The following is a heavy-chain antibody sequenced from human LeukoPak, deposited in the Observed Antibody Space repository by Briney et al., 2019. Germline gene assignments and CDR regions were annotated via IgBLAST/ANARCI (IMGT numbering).Heavy chain of an antibody. V-gene: IGHV3-48*01. CDR3: VREGNGGYDMDF. Sequence: GGSLRLSCATSGFTLRYYQMNWVRQAPGKGLEWVSYINVVNGAIYYADSVKGRFTISGDIATNSVYLQMNSLRAEDTALYYFVREGNGGYDMDFGGKGPGVPVS. D-gene: IGHD3-10*01. CDR2: INVVNGAI. CDR1: GFTLRYYQ. J-gene: IGHJ6*04.